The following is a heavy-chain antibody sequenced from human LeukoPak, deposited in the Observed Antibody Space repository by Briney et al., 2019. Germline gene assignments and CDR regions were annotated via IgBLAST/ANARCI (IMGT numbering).Heavy chain of an antibody. CDR3: ARICSSSCYGAFDI. D-gene: IGHD6-13*01. CDR2: IYYSGST. CDR1: GGSISSYY. Sequence: PSETLSLTCTVSGGSISSYYWSWIRQPPGKGLEWIGYIYYSGSTNYNPSLKSRVTISVDTSKNQFPLKLSSVTAADTAVYYCARICSSSCYGAFDIWGQGTMVTVSS. V-gene: IGHV4-59*01. J-gene: IGHJ3*02.